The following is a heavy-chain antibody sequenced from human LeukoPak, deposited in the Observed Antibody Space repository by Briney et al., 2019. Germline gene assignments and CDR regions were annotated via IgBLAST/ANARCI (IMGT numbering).Heavy chain of an antibody. CDR2: IDTTGDT. J-gene: IGHJ6*03. V-gene: IGHV3-13*01. D-gene: IGHD2-15*01. CDR3: ARDRGGGHMDV. Sequence: PGGSLRLSCAASGFTFSTYDMHWVRQATAKGLEWVSAIDTTGDTYYPGSVKGRFTISRENAKNSLYLQMNSLRAGDTAVYYCARDRGGGHMDVWGKGTTVTISS. CDR1: GFTFSTYD.